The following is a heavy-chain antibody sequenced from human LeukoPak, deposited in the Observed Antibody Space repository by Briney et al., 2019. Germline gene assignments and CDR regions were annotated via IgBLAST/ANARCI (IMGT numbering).Heavy chain of an antibody. CDR1: GASTSSDY. V-gene: IGHV4-59*01. CDR2: IYYSGST. Sequence: SETLSLTCTVSGASTSSDYWSWIRQPPGKGLEWIGYIYYSGSTNYNPSLKSRLTISVDTSKNQFSLKLSSVTAADTAVYYRAREYCSSSCYFDYWGQGTLVTVSS. CDR3: AREYCSSSCYFDY. D-gene: IGHD2-2*01. J-gene: IGHJ4*02.